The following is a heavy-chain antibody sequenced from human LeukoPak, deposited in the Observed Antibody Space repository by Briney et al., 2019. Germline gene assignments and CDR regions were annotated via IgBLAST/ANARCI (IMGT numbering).Heavy chain of an antibody. CDR3: ARLSPGYYYYMDV. V-gene: IGHV4-4*02. Sequence: NSSGTLSLTCAVSGGSISSSNWWSWVRQPPGKGLEWIGEIYHSGSTNYNPSLKSRVTISVDTSKNQFSLKLSSVTAADTAVYYCARLSPGYYYYMDVWGKGTTVTVSS. CDR1: GGSISSSNW. CDR2: IYHSGST. J-gene: IGHJ6*03.